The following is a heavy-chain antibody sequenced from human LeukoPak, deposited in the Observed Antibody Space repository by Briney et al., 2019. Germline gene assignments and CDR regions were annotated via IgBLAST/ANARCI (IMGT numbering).Heavy chain of an antibody. J-gene: IGHJ4*02. CDR3: ARGRSNSFGY. V-gene: IGHV3-74*01. CDR1: GFTFSDYY. D-gene: IGHD2/OR15-2a*01. CDR2: INSDGSST. Sequence: GGSLRLSCAASGFTFSDYYMSWIRQAPGKGLVWVSRINSDGSSTSYADSVKGRFTISRDNAKNTLYLQMNSLRAEDTAVYYCARGRSNSFGYWGQGTLVTVSS.